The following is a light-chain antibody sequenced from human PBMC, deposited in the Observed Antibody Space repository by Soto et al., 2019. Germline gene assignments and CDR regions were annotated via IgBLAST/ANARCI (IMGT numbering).Light chain of an antibody. CDR2: GAS. CDR1: QSVSSSY. Sequence: EIVVTQSPGTLSLSPGERATLSCRASQSVSSSYLAWYQQKPGQAPRLLIYGASSRATGIPDRFSGSGSGTDFTLTISRLEPEDFAVYYCQQYGSSPPWTCGQGTRWIS. CDR3: QQYGSSPPWT. J-gene: IGKJ1*01. V-gene: IGKV3-20*01.